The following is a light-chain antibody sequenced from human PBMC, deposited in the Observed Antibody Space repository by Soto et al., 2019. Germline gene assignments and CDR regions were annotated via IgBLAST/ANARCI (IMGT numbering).Light chain of an antibody. CDR1: QSVSSN. Sequence: EIVMTQSPATLSLSLGERATLSCRASQSVSSNLAWYQRKPGQAPRLLIYGASTRATGIPARFSGSGSGTEFTLTISSLQSEDCAVYYCQQYNNWPTWTFGQGTKVDIK. V-gene: IGKV3-15*01. CDR2: GAS. J-gene: IGKJ1*01. CDR3: QQYNNWPTWT.